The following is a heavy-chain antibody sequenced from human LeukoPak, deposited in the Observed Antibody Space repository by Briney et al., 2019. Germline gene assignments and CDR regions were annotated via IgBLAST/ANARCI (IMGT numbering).Heavy chain of an antibody. V-gene: IGHV1-69*13. Sequence: GASVKVSCKASGGTFSSYAIRWMRPAPGQGLAWMGGIIPIFGTANYAQKFQGRVTITADESTSTAYMELSSLRSEDTAVYYCARGVRYFDWSFDYWGQGTLVTVSS. D-gene: IGHD3-9*01. J-gene: IGHJ4*02. CDR3: ARGVRYFDWSFDY. CDR1: GGTFSSYA. CDR2: IIPIFGTA.